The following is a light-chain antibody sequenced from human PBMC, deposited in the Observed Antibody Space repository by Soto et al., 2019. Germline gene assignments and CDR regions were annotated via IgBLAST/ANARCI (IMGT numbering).Light chain of an antibody. J-gene: IGKJ3*01. V-gene: IGKV1-9*01. Sequence: IQLTQSPSSLSASVGDRVTITCRASQGISSYLAWYQQKPGKAPKLLIYAASTLQSGVPSRFSGSGSGTDFTLIISSLQPEDFATYYCQQLGVFGPGTKVDIK. CDR3: QQLGV. CDR2: AAS. CDR1: QGISSY.